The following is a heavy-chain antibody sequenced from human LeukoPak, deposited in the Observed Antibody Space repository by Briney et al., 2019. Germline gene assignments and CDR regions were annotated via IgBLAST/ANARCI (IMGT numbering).Heavy chain of an antibody. CDR2: IYSGGSK. Sequence: GGSLRLSCAASGFIVSNNYMSWVRQPPGKGLEWVSVIYSGGSKYYADAVKVRFTISRDNSKNTVYLQMDDLRPEDTAVYYCARENVGFGSWFDSWGQGTLVAVSS. D-gene: IGHD3-10*01. CDR1: GFIVSNNY. V-gene: IGHV3-53*01. CDR3: ARENVGFGSWFDS. J-gene: IGHJ5*01.